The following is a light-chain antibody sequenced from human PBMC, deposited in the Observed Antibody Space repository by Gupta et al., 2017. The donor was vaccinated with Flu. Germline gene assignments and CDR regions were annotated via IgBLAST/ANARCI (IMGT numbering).Light chain of an antibody. Sequence: TISCTGTSSDVGSYNLVSWYQQHPGKAPKLMIYEGSKRPSGVSNRFSGSKSGNTASLTISGLQAEDEADYYCCSYTGSSTLGVFGGGTKLTVL. V-gene: IGLV2-23*01. CDR3: CSYTGSSTLGV. CDR2: EGS. J-gene: IGLJ3*02. CDR1: SSDVGSYNL.